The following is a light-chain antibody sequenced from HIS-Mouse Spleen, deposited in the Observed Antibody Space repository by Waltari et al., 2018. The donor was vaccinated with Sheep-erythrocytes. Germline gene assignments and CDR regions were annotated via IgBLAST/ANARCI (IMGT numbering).Light chain of an antibody. CDR1: SSDVGGYTS. CDR2: DVS. CDR3: CSYAGSYNHV. V-gene: IGLV2-11*01. J-gene: IGLJ1*01. Sequence: QSALTQPRSVSGSPGQSVTLSCPGTSSDVGGYTSVPWYQQPQGEAPKLMIYDVSKRPSGVPDRFSGAKSGNTASLTISGLQAEDEADYYCCSYAGSYNHVFATGTKVTVL.